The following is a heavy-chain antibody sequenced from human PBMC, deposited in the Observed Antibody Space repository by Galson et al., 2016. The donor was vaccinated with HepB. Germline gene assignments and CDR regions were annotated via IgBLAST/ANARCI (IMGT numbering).Heavy chain of an antibody. D-gene: IGHD2/OR15-2a*01. V-gene: IGHV4/OR15-8*02. CDR2: IHHRGNT. Sequence: SETLSLTCVVSSGSISSNDWWSWVRQPPEKGLEWIGEIHHRGNTNYSPTLKSRVTISVDTSKKEVSLKLSSVTAADTAVYYCARHGFYCQDYWGQGILVTVSS. J-gene: IGHJ4*02. CDR1: SGSISSNDW. CDR3: ARHGFYCQDY.